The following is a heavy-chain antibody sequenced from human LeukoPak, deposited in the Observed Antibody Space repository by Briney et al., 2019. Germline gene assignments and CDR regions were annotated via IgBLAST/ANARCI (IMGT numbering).Heavy chain of an antibody. Sequence: PGGSLRLSCAASGFTFSSYWMYWVRQVPGKGLVWLSRISGDGRSTNYADSVRGRFTVSRDNAKNTLYLQMNNLRPEDTVTYYCVTYNWEYEADYWGQGTLVTVSS. CDR3: VTYNWEYEADY. CDR2: ISGDGRST. D-gene: IGHD1-20*01. J-gene: IGHJ4*02. V-gene: IGHV3-74*01. CDR1: GFTFSSYW.